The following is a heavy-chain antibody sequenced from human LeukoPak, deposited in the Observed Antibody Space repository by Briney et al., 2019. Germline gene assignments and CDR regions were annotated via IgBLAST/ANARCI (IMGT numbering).Heavy chain of an antibody. CDR2: IIPIFGTA. D-gene: IGHD3-3*01. CDR1: GGTFSSYA. V-gene: IGHV1-69*13. J-gene: IGHJ5*02. Sequence: ASVKVSCKASGGTFSSYAISWVRQAPGQGLEWMGGIIPIFGTANYAPKFQGRVTITADESTSTAYMELSSLRSEDTAVYYCARDRSWSRLNWFDPWGQGTLVTVSS. CDR3: ARDRSWSRLNWFDP.